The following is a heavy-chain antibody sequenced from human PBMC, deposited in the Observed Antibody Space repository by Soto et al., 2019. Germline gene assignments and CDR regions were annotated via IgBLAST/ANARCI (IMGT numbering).Heavy chain of an antibody. CDR2: VYATGTT. Sequence: PSETLSLTCNVSGGSISKFYWAWIRKTAGNGLEWMGRVYATGTTDYNPSLRSRVAMSVDISKKTFSLRLRSVTGADSGVYYCARDGSKSLRDWFDPWGQGILVT. J-gene: IGHJ5*02. CDR1: GGSISKFY. CDR3: ARDGSKSLRDWFDP. V-gene: IGHV4-4*07.